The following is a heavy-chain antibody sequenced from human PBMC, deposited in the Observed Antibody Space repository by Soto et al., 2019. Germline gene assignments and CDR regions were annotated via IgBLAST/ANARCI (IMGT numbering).Heavy chain of an antibody. CDR2: VYYSGST. Sequence: SEALFLTCTVSVGSFSSGGYYWSWIRIIPGKGLEWIGYVYYSGSTYYNPSLKSRFTISLDTSKNQFYLKLSSVTDADTAVYYRAGAPGLGVAHIDSWGQGTLVTVSS. J-gene: IGHJ4*02. CDR1: VGSFSSGGYY. CDR3: AGAPGLGVAHIDS. D-gene: IGHD6-19*01. V-gene: IGHV4-31*03.